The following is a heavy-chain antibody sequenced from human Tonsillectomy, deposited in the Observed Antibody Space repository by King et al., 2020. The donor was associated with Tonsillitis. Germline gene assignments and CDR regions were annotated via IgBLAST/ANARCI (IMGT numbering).Heavy chain of an antibody. Sequence: VQLQQWGAGLLKPSETLSLTCAVYGGSFSGYYWSWIRQPPGKGLEWIGEINHSGSTNYNPSLKSRVTISVDTSKNQFSLKLSSVTAADTAVYYCARNRRDRYNFLLGPLSRSFDYWGQGTLVTVSS. CDR2: INHSGST. V-gene: IGHV4-34*01. J-gene: IGHJ4*02. CDR3: ARNRRDRYNFLLGPLSRSFDY. D-gene: IGHD5-24*01. CDR1: GGSFSGYY.